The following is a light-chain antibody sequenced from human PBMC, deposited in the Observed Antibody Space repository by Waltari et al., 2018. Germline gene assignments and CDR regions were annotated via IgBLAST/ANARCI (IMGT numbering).Light chain of an antibody. J-gene: IGLJ3*02. CDR1: NIGNKV. CDR3: QVWDSSSGHWV. CDR2: YDS. V-gene: IGLV3-21*04. Sequence: SYVLTQPPSVSVAPGKAASITCGANNIGNKVVHWYQQKPGQAPVLVIYYDSDRPSGIPERVAGSNSGNTAALTISRGEAGDEADYYCQVWDSSSGHWVFGGGTQLTVL.